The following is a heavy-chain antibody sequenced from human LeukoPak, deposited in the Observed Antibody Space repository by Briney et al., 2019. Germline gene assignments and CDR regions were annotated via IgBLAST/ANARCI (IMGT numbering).Heavy chain of an antibody. V-gene: IGHV3-48*03. CDR3: AKDSPKLWYLGDAFDI. J-gene: IGHJ3*02. CDR2: IGSSGSTI. CDR1: GFTFSSYE. Sequence: PGGSLRLSCAASGFTFSSYEMNWVRQAPGKGLEWVSYIGSSGSTIYYADSVKGRFTISRDNSKNTLYLQMNSLRAEDTAVYYCAKDSPKLWYLGDAFDIWGQGTMVTVSS. D-gene: IGHD5-18*01.